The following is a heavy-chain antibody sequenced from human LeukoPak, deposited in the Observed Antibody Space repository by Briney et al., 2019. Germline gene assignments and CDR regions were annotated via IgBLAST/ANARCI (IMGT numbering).Heavy chain of an antibody. V-gene: IGHV3-11*01. J-gene: IGHJ3*02. CDR1: GFTFSDYY. D-gene: IGHD6-19*01. CDR2: ISSRGSTI. CDR3: AKDSKAVAWDAFDI. Sequence: GGSLRLSCAASGFTFSDYYMGWIRQAPGKGLEWVSYISSRGSTIYYADSVKGRFTISRDNAKNSLYLQMNSLRAEDTAVYYCAKDSKAVAWDAFDIWGQGTMVTVSS.